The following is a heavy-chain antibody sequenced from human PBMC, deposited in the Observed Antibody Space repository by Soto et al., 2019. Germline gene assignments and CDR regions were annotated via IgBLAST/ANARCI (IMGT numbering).Heavy chain of an antibody. V-gene: IGHV1-69*06. CDR3: ARGYCSGGNCYSGMDV. CDR1: GGTFSNYA. CDR2: IIPIFGTP. J-gene: IGHJ6*02. Sequence: GASVKVSCKASGGTFSNYAITWVRQAPGQGLEWMGGIIPIFGTPSHAQKFQGRLMITADKSTSTAYMELSSLRSEDTAVYYCARGYCSGGNCYSGMDVWGQGTMVTVSS. D-gene: IGHD2-15*01.